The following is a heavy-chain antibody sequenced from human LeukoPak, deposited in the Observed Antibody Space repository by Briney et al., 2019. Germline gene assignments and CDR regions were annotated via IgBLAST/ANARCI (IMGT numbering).Heavy chain of an antibody. V-gene: IGHV4-39*07. CDR3: ARDLSLVMDV. D-gene: IGHD6-6*01. J-gene: IGHJ6*03. CDR1: GGSISSSSYY. Sequence: SETLSLTCTVSGGSISSSSYYWGWIRQPPGKGLEWIGSIYYSGSTYYNPSLKSRVTISVDKSKNQFSLKLSSVTAADTAVYYCARDLSLVMDVWGKGTTVTVSS. CDR2: IYYSGST.